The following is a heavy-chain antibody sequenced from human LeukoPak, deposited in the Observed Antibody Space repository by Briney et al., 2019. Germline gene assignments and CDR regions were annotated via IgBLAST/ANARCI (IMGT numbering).Heavy chain of an antibody. D-gene: IGHD2-15*01. CDR3: ARGSVRGGSCKGCYMDV. Sequence: GGSLRLSCAASGFTFSSYAMHWVRQAPGKVLEWVAVISYDGSNKYYADSVKGRFTISRDNSKNTLYLQMNSLRAEDTAVYYCARGSVRGGSCKGCYMDVWGKGTTVTVSS. CDR1: GFTFSSYA. J-gene: IGHJ6*03. CDR2: ISYDGSNK. V-gene: IGHV3-30*04.